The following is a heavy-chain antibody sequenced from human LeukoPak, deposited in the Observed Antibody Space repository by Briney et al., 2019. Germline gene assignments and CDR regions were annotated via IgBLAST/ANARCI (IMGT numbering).Heavy chain of an antibody. CDR1: GFTFSDYY. J-gene: IGHJ5*02. CDR2: ISSSGSTI. CDR3: ARASLYDLNWFDP. D-gene: IGHD3-16*01. Sequence: PGGSLRLSCAASGFTFSDYYTSWIRQAPGKGLEWVSYISSSGSTIYYADSVKGRFTISRDNAKNSLYLQMNSLRAEDTAVYYCARASLYDLNWFDPWGQGTLVTVSS. V-gene: IGHV3-11*01.